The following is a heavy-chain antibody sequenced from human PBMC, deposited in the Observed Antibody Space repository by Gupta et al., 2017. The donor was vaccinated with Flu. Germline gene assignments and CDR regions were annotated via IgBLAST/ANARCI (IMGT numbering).Heavy chain of an antibody. D-gene: IGHD3-22*01. V-gene: IGHV3-23*01. J-gene: IGHJ3*02. Sequence: AISGSGGSTYYADSVKGRFTISRDNSKNTLYLQMNSLRAEDTAVYYCAKEPPPVEETRYYDSSGYYLPFDIWGQGTMVTVSS. CDR2: ISGSGGST. CDR3: AKEPPPVEETRYYDSSGYYLPFDI.